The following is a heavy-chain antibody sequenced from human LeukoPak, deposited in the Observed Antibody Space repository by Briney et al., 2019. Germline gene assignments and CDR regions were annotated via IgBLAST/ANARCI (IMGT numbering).Heavy chain of an antibody. CDR2: IYTSGST. D-gene: IGHD1-26*01. Sequence: PSETLSLTCTVSGGSISSGSYYWSWIRQPAGKGLEWIGRIYTSGSTNYNPSLKSRVTISVDTSKNQFSLKLSSVTAADTAVYYCARDIRGGSPNWFDPWGQGTLVTVSS. J-gene: IGHJ5*02. CDR3: ARDIRGGSPNWFDP. V-gene: IGHV4-61*02. CDR1: GGSISSGSYY.